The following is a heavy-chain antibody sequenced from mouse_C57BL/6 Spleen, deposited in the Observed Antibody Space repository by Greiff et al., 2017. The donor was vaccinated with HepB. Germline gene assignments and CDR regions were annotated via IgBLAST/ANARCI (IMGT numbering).Heavy chain of an antibody. CDR1: GYSITSGYD. V-gene: IGHV3-1*01. J-gene: IGHJ3*01. CDR3: AREGTTVPFAY. CDR2: ISYSGST. Sequence: VQLQESGPGMVKPSQSLSLTCTVTGYSITSGYDWHWIRHFPGNKLEWMGYISYSGSTNYNPSLKSRISITHDTSKNHFFLKLNSVTTEDTATYYCAREGTTVPFAYWGQGTLVTVSA. D-gene: IGHD1-1*01.